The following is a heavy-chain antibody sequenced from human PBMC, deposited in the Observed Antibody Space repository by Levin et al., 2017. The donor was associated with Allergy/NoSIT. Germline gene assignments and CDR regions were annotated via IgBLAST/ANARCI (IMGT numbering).Heavy chain of an antibody. CDR1: GFTFGDYA. CDR2: IRSKAYGGTT. D-gene: IGHD3-16*01. CDR3: SNTRGIYFDY. J-gene: IGHJ4*02. V-gene: IGHV3-49*03. Sequence: LGESLKISCTASGFTFGDYAMGWFRQAPGKGLEWVGFIRSKAYGGTTDYAASVKGRFTISTDDSKSIAYLQMNSLKTEDTAVYYCSNTRGIYFDYWGQGTLVTVSS.